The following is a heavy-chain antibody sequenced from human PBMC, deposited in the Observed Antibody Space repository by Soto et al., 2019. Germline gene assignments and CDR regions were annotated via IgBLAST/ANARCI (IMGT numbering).Heavy chain of an antibody. CDR2: IKQDGSEK. D-gene: IGHD3-9*01. CDR3: ASEGDYDILTDKRKFDY. Sequence: EVQLVESGGGLVQPRGSLRLSCAASGFTFSSYWMSWVRQAPGKGLEWVANIKQDGSEKYYVDSVKGRFTISRDNAKNSLYLQMNSLRAEDTAVYYCASEGDYDILTDKRKFDYWGQGTLVTVSS. J-gene: IGHJ4*02. V-gene: IGHV3-7*01. CDR1: GFTFSSYW.